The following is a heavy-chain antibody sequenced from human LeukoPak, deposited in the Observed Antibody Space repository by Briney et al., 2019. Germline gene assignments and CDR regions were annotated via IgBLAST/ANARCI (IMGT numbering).Heavy chain of an antibody. Sequence: GGSLRLSCTVSGFTVSSNSMSWVRQAPGRGLEWVSFIYSDNTHYSDSVKGRFTISRDNSKNTLYLQMNSLRAEDTAVYYCARRAGGYSHPYDYWGQGILVTVSS. CDR3: ARRAGGYSHPYDY. D-gene: IGHD4-23*01. J-gene: IGHJ4*02. V-gene: IGHV3-53*01. CDR1: GFTVSSNS. CDR2: IYSDNT.